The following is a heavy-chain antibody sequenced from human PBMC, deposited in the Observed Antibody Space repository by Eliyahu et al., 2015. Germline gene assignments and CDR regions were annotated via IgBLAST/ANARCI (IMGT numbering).Heavy chain of an antibody. Sequence: QVQLVQSGAEVKKPGASVRVSCKASGYSFTDQFLHWVRQAPGQGLEWMGWINAKRGGTNYAPRFKGRVTMTRDTSISTVYMELSGLTXDDTAVYYCARDMAARDXFDHWGQGTLVTVSX. CDR2: INAKRGGT. CDR3: ARDMAARDXFDH. V-gene: IGHV1-2*02. CDR1: GYSFTDQF. J-gene: IGHJ4*02. D-gene: IGHD6-13*01.